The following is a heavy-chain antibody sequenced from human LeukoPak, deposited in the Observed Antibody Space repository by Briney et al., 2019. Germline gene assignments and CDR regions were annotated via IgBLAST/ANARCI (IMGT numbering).Heavy chain of an antibody. CDR3: ARVGRSGGVFDS. Sequence: GGSLRLSCAASGFTFSRCSMNWVRQAPGKGLEWVSSISSSSSYIYYADSVKGRFTISRDNAKNSLYLQMNSLRAEDTDVYYCARVGRSGGVFDSWGQGTLVTVSS. CDR1: GFTFSRCS. J-gene: IGHJ4*02. V-gene: IGHV3-21*01. D-gene: IGHD3-10*01. CDR2: ISSSSSYI.